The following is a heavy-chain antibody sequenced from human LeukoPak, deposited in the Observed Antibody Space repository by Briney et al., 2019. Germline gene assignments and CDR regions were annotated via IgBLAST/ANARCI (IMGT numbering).Heavy chain of an antibody. CDR3: ARRTYSSSWYFDY. V-gene: IGHV4-59*08. J-gene: IGHJ4*02. CDR1: GGSISSYY. Sequence: SETLSLTCTVSGGSISSYYWSWIRQPPGKGLEWIGYIYSSGSTNYNPSLKSRVTISVDPSKNQFSLKLSSVTAADTTVYYCARRTYSSSWYFDYWGQGTLVTVSS. D-gene: IGHD6-13*01. CDR2: IYSSGST.